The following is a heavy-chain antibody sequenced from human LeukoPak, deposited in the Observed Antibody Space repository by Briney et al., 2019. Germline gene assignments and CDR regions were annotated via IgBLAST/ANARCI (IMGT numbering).Heavy chain of an antibody. D-gene: IGHD3-3*01. Sequence: ASVKVSCKASGYTFTSYDINWVLQATGQGLEWMGWMNPNSGNTGYAQKFQGRVTITRNTSISTAYMELSSLRSEDTAVYYCARVLYYDFWSGYSLGNYYYMDVWGKGTTVTVSS. J-gene: IGHJ6*03. V-gene: IGHV1-8*03. CDR3: ARVLYYDFWSGYSLGNYYYMDV. CDR2: MNPNSGNT. CDR1: GYTFTSYD.